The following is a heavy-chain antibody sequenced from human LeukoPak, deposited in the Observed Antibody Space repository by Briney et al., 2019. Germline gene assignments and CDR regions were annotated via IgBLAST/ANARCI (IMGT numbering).Heavy chain of an antibody. D-gene: IGHD6-19*01. V-gene: IGHV1-69*05. CDR3: ATWGIAVAGTSVGY. Sequence: SVKVSCKASGGTFSSYAISWVRQAPGQGLEWMGGIIPIFGTANYAQKFQGRVTITTDESTSTAYMELSSLRSEDTAVYYCATWGIAVAGTSVGYWGQGTLVTVSS. J-gene: IGHJ4*02. CDR1: GGTFSSYA. CDR2: IIPIFGTA.